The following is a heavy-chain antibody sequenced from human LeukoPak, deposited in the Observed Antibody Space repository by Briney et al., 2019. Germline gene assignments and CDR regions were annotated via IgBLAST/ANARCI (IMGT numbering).Heavy chain of an antibody. CDR1: GYTFTVYS. J-gene: IGHJ4*02. D-gene: IGHD3-16*01. CDR3: ARDASMINFDY. Sequence: ASVKVSCKASGYTFTVYSINWLRQAPGQGLEWMGWITTSTGKPTYAQGSTGRFVSSLDTSVSTTYLPINSLKAEDTAVYYCARDASMINFDYWGQGSLVTVSS. CDR2: ITTSTGKP. V-gene: IGHV7-4-1*02.